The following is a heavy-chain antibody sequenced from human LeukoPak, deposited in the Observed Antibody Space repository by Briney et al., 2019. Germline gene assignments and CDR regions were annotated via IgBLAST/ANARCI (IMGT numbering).Heavy chain of an antibody. D-gene: IGHD1-26*01. Sequence: ASVKVSCKASGYTFTSYYMHWVRQAPGQGLEWMGIINPSGGSTSCAQKFQGRVTMTRDTSTSTVYMELSSLRSEDTAVYYCASRENSGTLLDAFDIWGQGTMVTVSS. CDR1: GYTFTSYY. CDR3: ASRENSGTLLDAFDI. CDR2: INPSGGST. V-gene: IGHV1-46*01. J-gene: IGHJ3*02.